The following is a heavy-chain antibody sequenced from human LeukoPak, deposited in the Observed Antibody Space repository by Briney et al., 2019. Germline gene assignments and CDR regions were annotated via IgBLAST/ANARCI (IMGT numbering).Heavy chain of an antibody. V-gene: IGHV3-9*01. CDR3: AKDTKGWGGVAAAGIGFDY. Sequence: PGGSLRLSCAASGFTFDDYAMHWVRQAPGKGLEWVSGISWNSGSIGYADSVKGRFTISRDNAKNSLYLQMNSLRAEDTALYYCAKDTKGWGGVAAAGIGFDYWGQGTLVTVSS. CDR1: GFTFDDYA. D-gene: IGHD6-13*01. CDR2: ISWNSGSI. J-gene: IGHJ4*02.